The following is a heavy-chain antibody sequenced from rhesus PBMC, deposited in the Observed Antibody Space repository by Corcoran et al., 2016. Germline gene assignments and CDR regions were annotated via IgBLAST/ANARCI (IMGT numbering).Heavy chain of an antibody. V-gene: IGHV4-160*01. Sequence: QLQLQESGPGLVKPSETLSLTCAVSGASIRTNYWSWIRQSPGKGLEWIGPIDGGKGRTKYNPSLKSRVTISTDTSKNQLSLNLICVTAADTAVYYCAQDFAYWGQGVLVTVSS. J-gene: IGHJ4*01. CDR1: GASIRTNY. CDR3: AQDFAY. CDR2: IDGGKGRT.